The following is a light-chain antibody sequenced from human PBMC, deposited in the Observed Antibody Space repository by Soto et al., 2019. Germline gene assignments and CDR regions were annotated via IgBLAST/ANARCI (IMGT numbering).Light chain of an antibody. V-gene: IGKV1-5*03. CDR3: QQYSSYWT. CDR1: QDVDKW. Sequence: ILMSQSPSSLSASVGDTVTITCRASQDVDKWLAWYQQKPGKAPKPLIYKSSTLIGGVPSRFSAVGSGTEYSLTISGLQPEDVATYYCQQYSSYWTFGQGTMVEIK. J-gene: IGKJ1*01. CDR2: KSS.